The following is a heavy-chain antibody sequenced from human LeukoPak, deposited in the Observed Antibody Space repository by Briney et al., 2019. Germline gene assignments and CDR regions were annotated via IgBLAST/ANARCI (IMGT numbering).Heavy chain of an antibody. J-gene: IGHJ4*02. CDR1: GFTSSTYW. D-gene: IGHD6-19*01. CDR3: ARDRGSSGWYEFDY. V-gene: IGHV3-7*01. CDR2: IKQDGSGK. Sequence: GGSLRLSCAASGFTSSTYWMSWVRQAPGKGLEWVANIKQDGSGKYYVDSVKGRFTISRDNAKNSLYLQMNSLRAEDTAVYYCARDRGSSGWYEFDYWGQGTLVTVSS.